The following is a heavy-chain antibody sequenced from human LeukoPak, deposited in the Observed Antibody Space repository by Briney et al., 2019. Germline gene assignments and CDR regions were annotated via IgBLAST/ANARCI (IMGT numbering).Heavy chain of an antibody. D-gene: IGHD1-7*01. Sequence: GGSLRLSCAASGFTFSSYAMHWVRQAPGKGLEWVAVISYDGSNKYYADSVKGRFTISRDNSKNTLYLQMNSLRAEDTAVYYYARGLELLYYYMDVWGKGTTVTVSS. V-gene: IGHV3-30*04. CDR1: GFTFSSYA. CDR2: ISYDGSNK. J-gene: IGHJ6*03. CDR3: ARGLELLYYYMDV.